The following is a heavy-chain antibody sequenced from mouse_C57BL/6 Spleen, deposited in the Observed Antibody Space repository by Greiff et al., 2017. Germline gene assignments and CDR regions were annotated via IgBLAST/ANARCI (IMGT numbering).Heavy chain of an antibody. CDR1: GYTFTSYW. Sequence: VQLQQPGAELVMPGASVKLSCKASGYTFTSYWMHWVKQRPGQGLEWIGEIDPSDSYTNYNQKFKGKSTLTVDKSSSTAYMQLSSLTSEDAAVYYGARSYCAMDYWGQGTSVTVSS. CDR3: ARSYCAMDY. V-gene: IGHV1-69*01. CDR2: IDPSDSYT. J-gene: IGHJ4*01.